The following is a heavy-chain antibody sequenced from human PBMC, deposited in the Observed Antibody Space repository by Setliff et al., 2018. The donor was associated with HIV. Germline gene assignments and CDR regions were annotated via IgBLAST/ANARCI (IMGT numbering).Heavy chain of an antibody. V-gene: IGHV3-30*07. J-gene: IGHJ6*03. CDR2: ISYDGSRI. Sequence: GGSLRLSCVASGFTFSNFAMHWVRQAPGKGLEWVSVISYDGSRISYADSVKGRFTISRDNSKNTLYLQMNSLRAEDTAVYYCARGFSSSWYCYYMGVWGKGTTVTVSS. CDR1: GFTFSNFA. D-gene: IGHD6-13*01. CDR3: ARGFSSSWYCYYMGV.